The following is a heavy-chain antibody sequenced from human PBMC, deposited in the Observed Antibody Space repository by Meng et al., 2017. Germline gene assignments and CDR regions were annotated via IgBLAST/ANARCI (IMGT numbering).Heavy chain of an antibody. Sequence: QVTLQAWGAGLLQHSETLSLCCAGCGGCFSGYHWSRLRQPPGKGREWIGDNNHSGSTNYTPSPKARITISVDKSKFPLSLKLSSVTAADTAVYYCARESMVRGDDWCQGTMVTVSS. D-gene: IGHD3-10*01. V-gene: IGHV4-34*01. CDR2: NNHSGST. CDR3: ARESMVRGDD. J-gene: IGHJ4*02. CDR1: GGCFSGYH.